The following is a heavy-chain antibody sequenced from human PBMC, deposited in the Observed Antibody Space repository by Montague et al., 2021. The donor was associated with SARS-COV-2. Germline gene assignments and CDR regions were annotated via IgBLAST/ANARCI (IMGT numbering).Heavy chain of an antibody. Sequence: SETLSLTCAVYGGSFSGYYWCWIRQRPDKGLDRKGGMYHSESSNSXPSLTSRVTISVDTAKYQFCVNLSYVTAADTAVYFCARGFRSVVPAVLGVAFYYYFDIDVWGQGTPVTVSS. CDR1: GGSFSGYY. J-gene: IGHJ6*02. D-gene: IGHD2-2*01. V-gene: IGHV4-34*01. CDR2: MYHSESS. CDR3: ARGFRSVVPAVLGVAFYYYFDIDV.